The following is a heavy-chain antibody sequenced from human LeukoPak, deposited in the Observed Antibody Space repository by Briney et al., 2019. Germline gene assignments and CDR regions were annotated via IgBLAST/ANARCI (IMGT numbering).Heavy chain of an antibody. D-gene: IGHD3-22*01. CDR1: GFTFSSYS. V-gene: IGHV3-23*01. Sequence: GGSLRLSCAASGFTFSSYSMNWVRQAPGKGLEWVSTLSGVGNSTYYADSVKGRFTISRDSSKNTLYLQMNSLRAEDTAVYFCAKGPMYYYDSSAPYPEYFQHWGQGTLVTVSS. J-gene: IGHJ1*01. CDR2: LSGVGNST. CDR3: AKGPMYYYDSSAPYPEYFQH.